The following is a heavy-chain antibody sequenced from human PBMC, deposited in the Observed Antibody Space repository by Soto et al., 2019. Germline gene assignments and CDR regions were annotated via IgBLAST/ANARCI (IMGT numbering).Heavy chain of an antibody. V-gene: IGHV3-21*01. CDR1: GFTFSSYS. D-gene: IGHD2-15*01. CDR3: ARDYCSGGSCYRHYCYYYMDV. CDR2: ISSSSSYI. Sequence: EVQLVESGGGLVKPGGSLRLSCAASGFTFSSYSMNWVRQAPAKGLEWVSSISSSSSYIYYADSVKGRFTISRDNAKNSLYLQMNRLSAEDTAVYYCARDYCSGGSCYRHYCYYYMDVWGKGTTVTVSS. J-gene: IGHJ6*03.